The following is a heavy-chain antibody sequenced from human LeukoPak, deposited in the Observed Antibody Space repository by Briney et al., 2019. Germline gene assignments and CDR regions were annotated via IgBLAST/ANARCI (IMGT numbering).Heavy chain of an antibody. D-gene: IGHD1-26*01. CDR2: ISYDGSNK. V-gene: IGHV3-30*18. CDR3: AKDSGSYPDY. CDR1: GFTFSSYG. Sequence: GRSLRLSCAASGFTFSSYGMPWVRQAPGKGLEWVAVISYDGSNKYYADSEKGRFTISRDNSKNTLYLQMNSLRAEDTAVYYCAKDSGSYPDYWGQGTLVTVSS. J-gene: IGHJ4*02.